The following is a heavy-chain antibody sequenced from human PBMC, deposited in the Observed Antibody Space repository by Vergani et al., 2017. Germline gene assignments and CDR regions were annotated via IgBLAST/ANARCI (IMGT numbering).Heavy chain of an antibody. CDR2: IYYSGST. CDR1: GGSISSGGYY. D-gene: IGHD3-9*01. CDR3: ARERAYYGIWTSPGGP. V-gene: IGHV4-31*03. J-gene: IGHJ5*02. Sequence: QVQLQESGPGLVKPSQTLSLTCTVSGGSISSGGYYWSWIRQHPGKGLEWIGYIYYSGSTYYNPSLKSRVTISVDTSKNQFSLKLSSVTAADTAVYDCARERAYYGIWTSPGGPWGQGTLVTVSS.